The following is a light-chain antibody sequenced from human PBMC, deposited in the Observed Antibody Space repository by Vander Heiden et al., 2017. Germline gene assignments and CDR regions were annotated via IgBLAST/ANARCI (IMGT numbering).Light chain of an antibody. Sequence: QSVLTQPPSVSAAPGQKVTISCSGSSSNIGNNDVSWYQQLPGTAPKLLIYDNNERPSGIPDRFSGSKSGTSATLGITGLQTGDEADYYCGTWDSSLSAGLFGGGTKLTVL. CDR2: DNN. CDR3: GTWDSSLSAGL. CDR1: SSNIGNND. J-gene: IGLJ2*01. V-gene: IGLV1-51*01.